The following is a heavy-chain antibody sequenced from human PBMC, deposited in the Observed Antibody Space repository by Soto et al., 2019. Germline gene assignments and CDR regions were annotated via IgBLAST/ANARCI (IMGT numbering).Heavy chain of an antibody. CDR1: GGTFSSYA. V-gene: IGHV1-69*12. Sequence: QVQLVQSGAEVKKPGSSVKFSCKASGGTFSSYAISWVRQAPGQGLEWMGGIIPIFGTANYAKKCQGRVTMTADESTSTDDMELSRLRSEDTAVYCCAHRWRYYAHFEYGGQGTLVTVSS. CDR3: AHRWRYYAHFEY. CDR2: IIPIFGTA. D-gene: IGHD1-26*01. J-gene: IGHJ4*02.